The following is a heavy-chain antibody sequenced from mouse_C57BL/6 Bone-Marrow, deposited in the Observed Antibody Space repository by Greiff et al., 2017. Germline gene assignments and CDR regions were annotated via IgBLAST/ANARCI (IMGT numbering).Heavy chain of an antibody. V-gene: IGHV14-4*01. J-gene: IGHJ1*03. Sequence: VQLQQPGAELVRPGASVKLSCTASGFNINDDYMHWVKQRPEQGLEWIGWIDPENGDTEYTSKFQGKATITADTSSNTAYLQLSSLTAEDTAVYYCTAAAFDVWGTGTTVTVSS. CDR3: TAAAFDV. CDR1: GFNINDDY. CDR2: IDPENGDT.